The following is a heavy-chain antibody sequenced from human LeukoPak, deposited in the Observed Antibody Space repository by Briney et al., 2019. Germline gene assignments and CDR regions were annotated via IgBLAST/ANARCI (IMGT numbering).Heavy chain of an antibody. D-gene: IGHD3-22*01. V-gene: IGHV3-21*01. Sequence: GGSLRLSCAASGLGFSSFSFNWIRQAPGKGLEWVSSITPTTSYIYCADSVRGRFTISRENAKNSLYLQMNSLRDEDTAVYYCARLRRTSDSSGYYYYYDYWGQGTLVTVSS. CDR3: ARLRRTSDSSGYYYYYDY. CDR1: GLGFSSFS. J-gene: IGHJ4*02. CDR2: ITPTTSYI.